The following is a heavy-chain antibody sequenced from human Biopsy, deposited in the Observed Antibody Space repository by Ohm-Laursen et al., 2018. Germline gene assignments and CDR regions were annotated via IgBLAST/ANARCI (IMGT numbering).Heavy chain of an antibody. V-gene: IGHV1-8*01. CDR3: ARWSADMGTYDESGYYVGANHYDGMDV. J-gene: IGHJ6*02. D-gene: IGHD3-3*01. CDR2: LNPNSNNT. CDR1: GYSFSSYD. Sequence: SVKVSCTASGYSFSSYDINWVRQAAGQGLEWMGWLNPNSNNTRYAQKFQGRVTMTGDTSISKASLELSSLRSEDTAVYYCARWSADMGTYDESGYYVGANHYDGMDVWGQGTTVTVSS.